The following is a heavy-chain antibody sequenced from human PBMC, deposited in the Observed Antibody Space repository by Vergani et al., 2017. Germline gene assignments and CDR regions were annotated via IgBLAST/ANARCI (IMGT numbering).Heavy chain of an antibody. J-gene: IGHJ4*02. CDR2: IYYSGST. CDR1: GGSISSSSYY. D-gene: IGHD5-12*01. Sequence: QLQLQESGPGLVKPSETLFLTCTVSGGSISSSSYYWGWIRQPPGKGQEWIGSIYYSGSTYYNPSLKSRVTISVDTSKNQFSLKLSSVTAADTAVYYCVRPGSSEMVPFDYWGQGALVTVSS. CDR3: VRPGSSEMVPFDY. V-gene: IGHV4-39*01.